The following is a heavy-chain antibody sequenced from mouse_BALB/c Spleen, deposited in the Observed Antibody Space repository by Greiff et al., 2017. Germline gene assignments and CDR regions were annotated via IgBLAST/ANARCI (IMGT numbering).Heavy chain of an antibody. V-gene: IGHV14-3*02. D-gene: IGHD2-14*01. Sequence: VQLKESGAELVKPGASVKLSCTASGFNIKDTYMHWVKQRPEQGLEWIGRIDPANGNTKYDPKFQGKATITADTSSNTAYLQLSSLTSEDTAVYYCARIYRYDFDDWGQGTTLTVSS. CDR2: IDPANGNT. J-gene: IGHJ2*01. CDR1: GFNIKDTY. CDR3: ARIYRYDFDD.